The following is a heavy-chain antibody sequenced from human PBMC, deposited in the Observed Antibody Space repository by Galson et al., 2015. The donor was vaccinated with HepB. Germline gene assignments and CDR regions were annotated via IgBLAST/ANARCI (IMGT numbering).Heavy chain of an antibody. V-gene: IGHV3-30-3*01. J-gene: IGHJ4*02. D-gene: IGHD2-2*02. Sequence: SLRLSCAASGFTFSSYAMHWVRQAPGKGLEWVAVISYDGSNKYYADSVKGRFTISRDNSKNTLYLQMNSLRAEDTAVYYCASQIVVVPAAISGAIDYWGQGTLVTVSS. CDR3: ASQIVVVPAAISGAIDY. CDR1: GFTFSSYA. CDR2: ISYDGSNK.